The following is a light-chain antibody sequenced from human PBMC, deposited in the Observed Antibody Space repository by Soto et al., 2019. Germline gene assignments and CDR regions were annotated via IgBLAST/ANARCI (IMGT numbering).Light chain of an antibody. CDR3: CSFTTTSTHV. CDR2: EVN. CDR1: SSDIGAYDY. V-gene: IGLV2-14*01. J-gene: IGLJ1*01. Sequence: QSVLTQPASVSGSPGQSITISCTGTSSDIGAYDYVSWFQQHPGKAPKLMISEVNNRPSGVSNRFSGSKSGNTAYLTISGLQVEDEAEYFCCSFTTTSTHVFGTGTKVTVL.